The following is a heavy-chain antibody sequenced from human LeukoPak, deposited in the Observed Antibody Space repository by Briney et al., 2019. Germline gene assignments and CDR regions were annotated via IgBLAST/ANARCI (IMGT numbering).Heavy chain of an antibody. J-gene: IGHJ4*02. D-gene: IGHD3-10*01. CDR1: GGSFSGYY. CDR2: IYYSGST. V-gene: IGHV4-59*01. Sequence: PSETLSLTCAVYGGSFSGYYWSWIRQPPGKGLEWIGYIYYSGSTNYNPSLKSRVTISVDTSKNQFSLKLSSVTAADTAVYYCARGPPFPYGSGSYYFDYWGQGTLVTVSS. CDR3: ARGPPFPYGSGSYYFDY.